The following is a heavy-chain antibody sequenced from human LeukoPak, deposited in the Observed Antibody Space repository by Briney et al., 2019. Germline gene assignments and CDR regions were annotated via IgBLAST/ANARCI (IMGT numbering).Heavy chain of an antibody. J-gene: IGHJ4*02. CDR3: ARDLKVGATVQDY. D-gene: IGHD1-26*01. CDR1: GYTFTGYY. CDR2: INPNSGGT. Sequence: GASVKVSCKASGYTFTGYYMHWVRQAPGQGLEWMGWINPNSGGTNYAQKFQGRVTMTRDTSISTAYMELSRLRSDDTAVYYCARDLKVGATVQDYWGQGTLVTVSS. V-gene: IGHV1-2*02.